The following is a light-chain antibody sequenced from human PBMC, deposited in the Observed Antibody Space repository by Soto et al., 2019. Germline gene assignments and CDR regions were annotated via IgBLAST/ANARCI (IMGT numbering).Light chain of an antibody. Sequence: EILLTQSPATLSLSPGDSATLSCRASQRVSRNVAWYQQKPGQAPRLLIYGASSRATGIPDRFSGSGSGTDFTLTISRLEPEDFAVYYCQQYGSSPITFGQGTRLEIK. CDR3: QQYGSSPIT. CDR1: QRVSRN. CDR2: GAS. V-gene: IGKV3-20*01. J-gene: IGKJ5*01.